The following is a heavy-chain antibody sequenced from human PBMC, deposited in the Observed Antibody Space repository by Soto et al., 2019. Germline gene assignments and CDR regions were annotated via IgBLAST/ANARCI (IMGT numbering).Heavy chain of an antibody. CDR3: ARGGSNTYSPCDY. D-gene: IGHD3-16*01. Sequence: TGGSLRLSCAASGFPFSTYAMHWVRQAPGKGLEYVSSISSDGGTTYYANSVKGRFTISRDNSKNTLYLQVGSLRAEDVAVYYCARGGSNTYSPCDYWGQGTLVTVSS. V-gene: IGHV3-64*01. CDR1: GFPFSTYA. CDR2: ISSDGGTT. J-gene: IGHJ4*02.